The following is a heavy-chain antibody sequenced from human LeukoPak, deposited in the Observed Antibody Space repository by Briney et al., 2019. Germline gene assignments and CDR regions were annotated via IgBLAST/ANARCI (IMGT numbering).Heavy chain of an antibody. V-gene: IGHV3-7*01. CDR3: ARLRVTSNYYMDV. CDR2: IKLDGSEK. Sequence: GGSLRLSCAASEFTFSRNWMTWVRQAPGKGLEWVANIKLDGSEKNYVDSVKGRFTISRYNAKNSLYLQMDSLTAEDTAVYYCARLRVTSNYYMDVWGKGTTVTVS. J-gene: IGHJ6*03. D-gene: IGHD4-17*01. CDR1: EFTFSRNW.